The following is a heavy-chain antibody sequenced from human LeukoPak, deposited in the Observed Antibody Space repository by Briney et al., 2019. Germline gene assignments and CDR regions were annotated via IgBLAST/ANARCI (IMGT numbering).Heavy chain of an antibody. CDR2: IYYSGST. J-gene: IGHJ4*02. CDR3: ARVHAGGNYPVRY. V-gene: IGHV4-30-4*01. D-gene: IGHD4-11*01. CDR1: GGSISSGDYY. Sequence: SQTLSLTCTVSGGSISSGDYYWSWIRQPPGKGLEWIGYIYYSGSTYYHPSLKSRPTISIDTSKKQFSLKLTSVTAADTAVYYCARVHAGGNYPVRYWGQGTLVTVSS.